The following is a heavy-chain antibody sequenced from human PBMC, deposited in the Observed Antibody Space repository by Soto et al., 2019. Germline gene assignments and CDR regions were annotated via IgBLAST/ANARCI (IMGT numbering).Heavy chain of an antibody. CDR2: INPKSGAT. CDR1: GYTFTDYY. D-gene: IGHD3-22*01. CDR3: ARESSGYGGYYYYGMDV. Sequence: VQLVQSGAEVKKPGASVKVSCKASGYTFTDYYLHWVRQAPGQGLEWRGWINPKSGATHYSQKFQGWVTVTRDTSISTANMEVSRLTSDDTAVYYCARESSGYGGYYYYGMDVWGQGTTVTVSS. J-gene: IGHJ6*02. V-gene: IGHV1-2*04.